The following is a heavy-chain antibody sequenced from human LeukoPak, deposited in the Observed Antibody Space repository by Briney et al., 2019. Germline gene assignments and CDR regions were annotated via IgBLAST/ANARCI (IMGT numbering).Heavy chain of an antibody. V-gene: IGHV4-38-2*02. J-gene: IGHJ4*02. CDR2: IYHSGST. CDR1: GYSISSISSTYY. CDR3: ARDLELAAAGTVQY. Sequence: SETLSLTCTVSGYSISSISSTYYWGWVRQSPGKGLEWIGSIYHSGSTYYNPSLKSRVTISVDTSKNQFSLKLSSVTAADTAVYYCARDLELAAAGTVQYWGQGTLVTVSS. D-gene: IGHD6-13*01.